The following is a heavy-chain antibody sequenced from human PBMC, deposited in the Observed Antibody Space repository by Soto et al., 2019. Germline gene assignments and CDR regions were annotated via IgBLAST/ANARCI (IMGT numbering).Heavy chain of an antibody. D-gene: IGHD2-2*01. CDR3: ARTFCSTTSCQAHGMDV. Sequence: SETLSLTCTVSGGSISSYYWSWIRQPPGKGLEWIGYIYYSGSTNYNPSLKNRGTISLDTSNNQFSLRLSSVTAADTAAYYCARTFCSTTSCQAHGMDVWGQGTTVPV. CDR1: GGSISSYY. CDR2: IYYSGST. V-gene: IGHV4-59*01. J-gene: IGHJ6*02.